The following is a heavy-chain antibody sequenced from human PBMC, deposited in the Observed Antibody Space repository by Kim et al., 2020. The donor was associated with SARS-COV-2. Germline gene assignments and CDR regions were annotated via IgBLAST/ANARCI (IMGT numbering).Heavy chain of an antibody. CDR1: GGSISSGSYY. V-gene: IGHV4-61*02. D-gene: IGHD5-12*01. CDR2: IYTSGST. J-gene: IGHJ6*02. CDR3: ARGTRVAMADYYYYYGMDV. Sequence: SETLSLTCTVSGGSISSGSYYWSWIRQPAGKGLEWIGRIYTSGSTNYNPSLKSRVTISVDTSKNQFSLKLSSVTAADTAVYYCARGTRVAMADYYYYYGMDVWGQGTTVTVSS.